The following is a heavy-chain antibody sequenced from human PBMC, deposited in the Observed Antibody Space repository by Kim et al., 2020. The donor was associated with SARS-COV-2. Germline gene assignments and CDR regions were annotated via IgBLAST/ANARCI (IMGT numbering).Heavy chain of an antibody. V-gene: IGHV3-30-3*01. CDR1: GFTFSSYA. D-gene: IGHD2-2*01. CDR2: ISYDGSNK. J-gene: IGHJ6*02. Sequence: GGSLRLSCAASGFTFSSYAMHWVRQAPGKGLEWVAVISYDGSNKYYADSVKGRFTISRDNSKNTLYLQMNSLRAEDTAVYYCARDLFRGGYCSSTSCTRGHGPDYYYYGMDVWGQGTTVTVSS. CDR3: ARDLFRGGYCSSTSCTRGHGPDYYYYGMDV.